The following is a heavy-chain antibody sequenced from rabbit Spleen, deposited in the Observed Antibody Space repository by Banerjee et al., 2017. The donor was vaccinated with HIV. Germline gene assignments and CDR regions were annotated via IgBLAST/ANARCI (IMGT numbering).Heavy chain of an antibody. CDR2: INAITGKA. CDR1: GVSFSFSSY. V-gene: IGHV1S40*01. D-gene: IGHD1-1*01. Sequence: QSLEESGGDLVKPGASLTLTCTASGVSFSFSSYMCWVRQAPGKGLEWIACINAITGKAVYATWANGRFTISRTSSTTVTLQMTSLTAADTATYFCARDLVAVIGWNFNLWGQGTLVTVS. J-gene: IGHJ4*01. CDR3: ARDLVAVIGWNFNL.